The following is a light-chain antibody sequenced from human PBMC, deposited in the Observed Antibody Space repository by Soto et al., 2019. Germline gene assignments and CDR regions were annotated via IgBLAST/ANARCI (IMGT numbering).Light chain of an antibody. CDR2: GAS. J-gene: IGKJ4*01. Sequence: EIVLTQSPGTLSLSPGERATLSCRASQSVSNNYLAWYQQKPGQAPRLLIYGASRRATGIPDRFSGSASGTDFTLTISRLEPEGFAVSSCQQYGSSPLTFGGGTKVEIK. CDR3: QQYGSSPLT. V-gene: IGKV3-20*01. CDR1: QSVSNNY.